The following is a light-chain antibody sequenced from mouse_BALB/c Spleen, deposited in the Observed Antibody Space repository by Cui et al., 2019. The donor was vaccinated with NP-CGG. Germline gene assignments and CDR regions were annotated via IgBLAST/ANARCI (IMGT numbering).Light chain of an antibody. V-gene: IGLV1*01. Sequence: AVLTQESALTTSPGETVTLTCRSSTGAVTISNYANWFQKKPDHLFTGLIGGTNNRVPGVPARFSGSLIGDKAALTITGAQTEDEAIYFCARWYSNHWVFGGGTKLTVL. CDR3: ARWYSNHWV. J-gene: IGLJ1*01. CDR2: GTN. CDR1: TGAVTISNY.